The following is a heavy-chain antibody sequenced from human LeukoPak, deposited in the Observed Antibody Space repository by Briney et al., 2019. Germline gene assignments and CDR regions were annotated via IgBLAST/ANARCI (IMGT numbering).Heavy chain of an antibody. D-gene: IGHD5-12*01. CDR3: ARASGDAHFYYHGMDV. V-gene: IGHV3-74*01. CDR1: GFTFSGYW. Sequence: GGSLRLSCAASGFTFSGYWMHWVRQAPGKGLVWVSRINSDGTTTAYADSVKGRFTISRDYAKSTLYLQMNSLRVEDTAVYYCARASGDAHFYYHGMDVWGQGTTVTVSS. J-gene: IGHJ6*02. CDR2: INSDGTTT.